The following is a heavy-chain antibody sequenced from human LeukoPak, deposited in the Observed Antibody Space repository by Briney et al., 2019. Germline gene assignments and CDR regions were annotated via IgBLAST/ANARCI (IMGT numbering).Heavy chain of an antibody. CDR1: GYSFTGYY. D-gene: IGHD6-19*01. Sequence: ASVKVSFKSSGYSFTGYYMHWVRQAPGQGLDWMGWINPNSGVTKYPQKFQGRVSITTDTSSSTVYMYLSRLRSDDTALFYCARSSGSYPHLFDYWGLGTLVTVSS. CDR3: ARSSGSYPHLFDY. V-gene: IGHV1-2*02. J-gene: IGHJ4*02. CDR2: INPNSGVT.